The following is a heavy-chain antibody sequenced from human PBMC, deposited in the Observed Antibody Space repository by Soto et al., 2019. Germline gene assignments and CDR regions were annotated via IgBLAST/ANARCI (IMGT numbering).Heavy chain of an antibody. V-gene: IGHV4-31*03. CDR3: ARDGLGAAALWFDP. J-gene: IGHJ5*02. Sequence: SETLSLTCTVSGGSISSGGYYWSWIRQHPGKGLEWIGYIYYSGSTYYNPSLKSRVTISVDTSKNQFSLKLSSVTAADTAVYYCARDGLGAAALWFDPWGQGTLVTVSS. D-gene: IGHD6-13*01. CDR2: IYYSGST. CDR1: GGSISSGGYY.